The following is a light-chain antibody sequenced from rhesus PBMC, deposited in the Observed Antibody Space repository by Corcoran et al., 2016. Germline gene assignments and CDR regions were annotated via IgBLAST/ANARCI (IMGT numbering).Light chain of an antibody. CDR3: CSYAGIYTFI. Sequence: QAALTQTSSVSVSPGQSVTISCTGTSSDIGGYNYVSWYQQHPGTAPNLMIYEVSKRPAGVSDRFSGSKSGNTASLTISGLQAEDEADYYCCSYAGIYTFIFGAGTRRTVL. CDR1: SSDIGGYNY. CDR2: EVS. V-gene: IGLV2-32*01. J-gene: IGLJ1*01.